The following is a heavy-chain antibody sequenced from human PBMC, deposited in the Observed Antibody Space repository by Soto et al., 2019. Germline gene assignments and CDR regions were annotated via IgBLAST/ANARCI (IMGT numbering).Heavy chain of an antibody. V-gene: IGHV1-3*01. J-gene: IGHJ2*01. Sequence: QVKFVQSGAEGKKPGASVKVSCKAFGYPFPSYALLWVRKAPGQRLEWMGWINAGNGNTKYSQNFQGRVTITRDTSASTAYMELSSLRSEDTAVYYCARGGSLYWYFDLWGRGTLVTVSS. D-gene: IGHD1-26*01. CDR2: INAGNGNT. CDR1: GYPFPSYA. CDR3: ARGGSLYWYFDL.